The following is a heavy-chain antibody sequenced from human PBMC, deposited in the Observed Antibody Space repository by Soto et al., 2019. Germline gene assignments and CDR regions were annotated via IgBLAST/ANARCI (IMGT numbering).Heavy chain of an antibody. J-gene: IGHJ6*02. CDR3: AREDRDRETGLVPAAIDGMVV. V-gene: IGHV1-69*08. D-gene: IGHD2-2*01. CDR2: IIPIFGIA. CDR1: GGTFSRYS. Sequence: QVQLVQSGAEVKKPGSSVKVSCKASGGTFSRYSITWVRQAPGHGLEWIGRIIPIFGIASYAQKFQGRVTITADETTSTAYMELSSLRPDETAVYYCAREDRDRETGLVPAAIDGMVVWGPGTTVTVSS.